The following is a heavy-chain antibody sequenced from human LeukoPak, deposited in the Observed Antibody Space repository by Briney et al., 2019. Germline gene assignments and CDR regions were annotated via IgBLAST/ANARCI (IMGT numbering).Heavy chain of an antibody. CDR1: GYTFTGYY. CDR3: AEIFGAKYYFDY. Sequence: ASVKVSCNASGYTFTGYYMHWVRPAPGQGREWMGWISPNSCGTNYAQKFQGRVTMTRDTSSSTAYIELSSLRSDHTALYDCAEIFGAKYYFDYWGQGTLVTVSS. J-gene: IGHJ4*02. D-gene: IGHD3-3*01. V-gene: IGHV1-2*02. CDR2: ISPNSCGT.